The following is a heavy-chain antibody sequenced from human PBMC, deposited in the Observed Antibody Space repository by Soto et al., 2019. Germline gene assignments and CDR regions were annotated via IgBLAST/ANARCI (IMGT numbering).Heavy chain of an antibody. J-gene: IGHJ3*02. CDR2: IYSGGST. CDR3: AREYYDSSGYYSRGAFDI. V-gene: IGHV3-53*01. D-gene: IGHD3-22*01. CDR1: GFTVSSNY. Sequence: GGSLRLSCAASGFTVSSNYMSWVRQAPGKGLEWVSVIYSGGSTYYADSVKGRFTISRDNSKNTLYLQMNSLRAEDTAVYYCAREYYDSSGYYSRGAFDIWGQGTMVTVSS.